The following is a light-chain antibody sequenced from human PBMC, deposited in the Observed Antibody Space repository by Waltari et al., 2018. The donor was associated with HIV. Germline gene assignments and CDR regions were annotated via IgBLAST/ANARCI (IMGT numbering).Light chain of an antibody. Sequence: ESVLTQSPGTLSLSPGERATLSCRASQSFSSTYLAWYQQKPGQAPRLLIYGASSRATGVSDRFSGSGSGTDFTLTISRVEPEDFGVYYCQNYGTSPRTFGQGTKVEIK. V-gene: IGKV3-20*01. J-gene: IGKJ1*01. CDR3: QNYGTSPRT. CDR1: QSFSSTY. CDR2: GAS.